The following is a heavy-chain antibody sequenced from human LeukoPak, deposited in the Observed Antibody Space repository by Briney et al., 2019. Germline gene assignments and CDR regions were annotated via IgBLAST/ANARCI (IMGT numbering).Heavy chain of an antibody. Sequence: PSETLSLTCTVSGGSINSYYWTWIRQPPGKRLEWIGNIYNSGNTNYNPSLKSRVPISVDTSKTQFSLKLNSVTAADTAVYYCARESGSYLLRSWLNPWGQGTLVTVSS. CDR3: ARESGSYLLRSWLNP. J-gene: IGHJ5*02. CDR2: IYNSGNT. V-gene: IGHV4-59*01. CDR1: GGSINSYY. D-gene: IGHD5-12*01.